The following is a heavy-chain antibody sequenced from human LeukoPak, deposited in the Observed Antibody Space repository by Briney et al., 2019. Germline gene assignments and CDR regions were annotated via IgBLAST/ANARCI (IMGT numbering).Heavy chain of an antibody. CDR1: GFSISSGHY. D-gene: IGHD3-3*01. Sequence: SETLSLTCDVSGFSISSGHYWAWIRQSPGKGLAWIGTVSYNGNTYYNSSLKSRLDVSVDTSRNHFSLSLSSLTAADTAVYHCARARLVHYNFRSGLHWYFDVWGRGTLVTVSS. J-gene: IGHJ2*01. V-gene: IGHV4-38-2*01. CDR3: ARARLVHYNFRSGLHWYFDV. CDR2: VSYNGNT.